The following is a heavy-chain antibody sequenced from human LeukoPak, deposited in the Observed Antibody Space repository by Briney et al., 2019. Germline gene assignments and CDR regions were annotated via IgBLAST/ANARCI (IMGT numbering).Heavy chain of an antibody. Sequence: GASVKVSCKASGYTFTSYYMHWVRQAPGQGLEWMGIINPSGGSTSYAQKFQGRVTMTRDTSTSTVYMELSSLRSEDTAVYYCAREGYDILTGTNWFDPWGQGTLVTVSS. CDR1: GYTFTSYY. J-gene: IGHJ5*02. CDR2: INPSGGST. D-gene: IGHD3-9*01. CDR3: AREGYDILTGTNWFDP. V-gene: IGHV1-46*01.